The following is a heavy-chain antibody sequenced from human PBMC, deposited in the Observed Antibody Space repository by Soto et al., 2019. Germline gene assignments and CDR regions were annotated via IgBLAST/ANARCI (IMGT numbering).Heavy chain of an antibody. CDR2: IGISSTIT. Sequence: EVQFLESGGGLVQPGGSLRLSCATSGLDFSGLSMNWVRQAPGKGLEWVSSIGISSTITYYADSVKGRFTISRDNSKSTLYLQMDSLKVEDTAFYYCASIPTFMELTPRDFWGRGTLVTVSA. CDR3: ASIPTFMELTPRDF. D-gene: IGHD3-3*01. V-gene: IGHV3-23*05. CDR1: GLDFSGLS. J-gene: IGHJ4*02.